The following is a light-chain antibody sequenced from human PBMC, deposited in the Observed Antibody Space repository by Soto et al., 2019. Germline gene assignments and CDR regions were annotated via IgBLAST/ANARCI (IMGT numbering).Light chain of an antibody. J-gene: IGKJ3*01. CDR2: GAS. CDR3: QQHGSSPFT. Sequence: EVVLTQSPGTLSLSPGERATLSCRVSQSVTSSYLAWYQQKPGQAPRLLIYGASTRATGIPDRFSASGSGTDFTLTISRLEPEDVAVYYCQQHGSSPFTFGPGTKVDIK. V-gene: IGKV3-20*01. CDR1: QSVTSSY.